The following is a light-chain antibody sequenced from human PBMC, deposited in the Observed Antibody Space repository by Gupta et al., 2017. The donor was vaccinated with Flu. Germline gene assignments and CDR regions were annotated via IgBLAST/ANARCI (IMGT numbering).Light chain of an antibody. J-gene: IGKJ1*01. CDR2: DAS. V-gene: IGKV3-11*01. CDR1: QSISTQ. CDR3: VQRFNWPRT. Sequence: EIVLTQSPATLSLSPGERASLSCRASQSISTQIAWYQQKPGQAPRLLIYDASNRATGIPARFSGSGSGTDFTLIISSLEPEDFAIYYCVQRFNWPRTFGQGTKVEIK.